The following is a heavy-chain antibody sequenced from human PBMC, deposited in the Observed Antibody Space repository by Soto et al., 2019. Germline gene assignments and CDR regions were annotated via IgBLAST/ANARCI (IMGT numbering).Heavy chain of an antibody. CDR2: VTTDKGKT. CDR1: GYTFTNFG. V-gene: IGHV1-18*01. D-gene: IGHD3-22*01. CDR3: ARIYYSDGTDGTAHRPIDF. J-gene: IGHJ4*02. Sequence: ASVKVSCKTSGYTFTNFGISWVRQAPGQGLEWMGWVTTDKGKTTYAQKFQGGVTMTTDTSTSTAYMELRSLTGEDTALYYCARIYYSDGTDGTAHRPIDFWGQGTPVTVPQ.